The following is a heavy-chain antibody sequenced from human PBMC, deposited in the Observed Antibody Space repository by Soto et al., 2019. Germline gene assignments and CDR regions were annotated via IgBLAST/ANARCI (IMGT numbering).Heavy chain of an antibody. V-gene: IGHV1-46*01. Sequence: QVQLVQSGAELKKPGTSVRVSCKASGYMFTKYYIHWIRQAPGHGLEWMGVINPTGGTTNFAQEFQDRVTLTRDTSTNIVYMELRSLRSDDTAVYYCARGEDCGGDCYFDSWGQGSLVIVSS. CDR3: ARGEDCGGDCYFDS. D-gene: IGHD2-21*02. CDR1: GYMFTKYY. CDR2: INPTGGTT. J-gene: IGHJ4*02.